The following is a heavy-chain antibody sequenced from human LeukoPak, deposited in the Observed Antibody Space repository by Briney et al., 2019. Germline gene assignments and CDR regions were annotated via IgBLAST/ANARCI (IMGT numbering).Heavy chain of an antibody. CDR2: IYYSGST. V-gene: IGHV4-59*05. CDR1: GFTFSSYA. Sequence: GSLRLSCAASGFTFSSYAMSWVRQPPGKGLEWIGSIYYSGSTYYNPSLKSRVTISVDTSKNQFSLKLGSVTAANTAVYYCARQGTTIAAPPFYFDYWGQGTLVTVSS. D-gene: IGHD6-6*01. CDR3: ARQGTTIAAPPFYFDY. J-gene: IGHJ4*02.